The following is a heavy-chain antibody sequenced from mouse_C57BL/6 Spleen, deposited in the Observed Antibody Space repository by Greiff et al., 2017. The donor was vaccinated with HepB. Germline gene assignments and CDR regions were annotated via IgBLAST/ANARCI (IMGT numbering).Heavy chain of an antibody. CDR2: IWSGGST. J-gene: IGHJ2*01. CDR3: ARNGGSRGDYFDY. D-gene: IGHD1-1*01. V-gene: IGHV2-2*01. Sequence: VQRVESGPGLVQPSQSLSITCTVSGFSLTSYGVHWVRQSPGKGLEWLGVIWSGGSTDYNAAFISRLSISKDNSKSQVFFKMNSLQADDTAIYYCARNGGSRGDYFDYWGQGTTLTVSS. CDR1: GFSLTSYG.